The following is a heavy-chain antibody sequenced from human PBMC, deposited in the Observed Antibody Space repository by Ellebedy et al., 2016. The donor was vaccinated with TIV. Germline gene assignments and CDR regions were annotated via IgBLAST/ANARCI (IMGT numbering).Heavy chain of an antibody. D-gene: IGHD2-2*01. CDR1: GGSFSGYY. J-gene: IGHJ6*02. CDR2: INHSGST. CDR3: AREGYCSSTSCNYYYYGMDV. V-gene: IGHV4-34*01. Sequence: GSLRLXXAVYGGSFSGYYWSWIRQPPGKGLEWIGEINHSGSTNYNPSLKSRVTISVDTSKNQFSLKLSSVTAADTAVYYCAREGYCSSTSCNYYYYGMDVWGQGTTVTVSS.